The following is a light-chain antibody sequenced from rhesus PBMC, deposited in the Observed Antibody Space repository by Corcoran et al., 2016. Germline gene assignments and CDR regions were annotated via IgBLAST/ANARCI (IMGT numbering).Light chain of an antibody. V-gene: IGKV1S14*01. J-gene: IGKJ1*01. CDR1: QVINNY. CDR2: YAS. Sequence: DIQMTQSLSSLSASVGDTVFITCRASQVINNYLAWYQQKTGKAPKPLIYYASNLESGVPSRFSGNGSGTYFTLTISSLQPEDFAIYSCQQHGIYPRTFGQWTKVEFK. CDR3: QQHGIYPRT.